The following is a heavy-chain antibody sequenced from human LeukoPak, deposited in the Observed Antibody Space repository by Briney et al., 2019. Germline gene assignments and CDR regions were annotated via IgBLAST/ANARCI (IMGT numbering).Heavy chain of an antibody. CDR3: ARSKGWQTIVVFDY. J-gene: IGHJ4*02. D-gene: IGHD2-15*01. CDR2: ISSNGGST. V-gene: IGHV3-64*01. Sequence: PGGSLRLSRAASGFTFSSYAMHWVRQAPGKGLEYVSAISSNGGSTYYANSVKGRFTISRDNSKNTLYLQMGSLRAEDMAVYYCARSKGWQTIVVFDYWGQGTLVTVSS. CDR1: GFTFSSYA.